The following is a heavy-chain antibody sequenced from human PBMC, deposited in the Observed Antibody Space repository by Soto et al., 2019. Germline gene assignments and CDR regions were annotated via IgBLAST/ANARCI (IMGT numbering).Heavy chain of an antibody. D-gene: IGHD4-17*01. V-gene: IGHV4-4*02. Sequence: TSETLSLTCAVSCGSISSSNWWSWVRQPPGKGLEWIGEIYHSGSTNYNPSLKSRVTISVDKSKNQFSLKLSSVTAADTAVYYCARDVDYVDGMDVWGQGTTVTVSS. CDR2: IYHSGST. J-gene: IGHJ6*02. CDR1: CGSISSSNW. CDR3: ARDVDYVDGMDV.